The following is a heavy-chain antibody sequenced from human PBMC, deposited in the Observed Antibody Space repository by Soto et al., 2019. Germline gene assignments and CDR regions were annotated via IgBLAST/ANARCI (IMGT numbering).Heavy chain of an antibody. J-gene: IGHJ4*02. Sequence: PSETLSLTCTVSGGSISSGGYYWSWIRQHPGKGLEWIGYIYYSGSTYYNPSLKSRVTISVDTSKNQFSLKLSSVTAADTAVYYCARDAGRDGYNSFSLFDYWGRGTLVTVSS. V-gene: IGHV4-31*03. CDR2: IYYSGST. CDR1: GGSISSGGYY. D-gene: IGHD1-1*01. CDR3: ARDAGRDGYNSFSLFDY.